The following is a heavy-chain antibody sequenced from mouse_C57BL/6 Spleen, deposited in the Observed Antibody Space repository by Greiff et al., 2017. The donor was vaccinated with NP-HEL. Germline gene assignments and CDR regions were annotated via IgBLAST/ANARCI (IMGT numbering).Heavy chain of an antibody. Sequence: EVHLVESGGGLVKPGGSLKLSCAASGFTFSDYGMHWVRQAPEKGLEWVAYISSGSSTIYYADTVKGRFTISRDNAKNTLFLQMTSLRSEDTAMXYCARIHYDSIDYWGQGTTLTVSS. D-gene: IGHD2-4*01. CDR3: ARIHYDSIDY. J-gene: IGHJ2*01. CDR2: ISSGSSTI. V-gene: IGHV5-17*01. CDR1: GFTFSDYG.